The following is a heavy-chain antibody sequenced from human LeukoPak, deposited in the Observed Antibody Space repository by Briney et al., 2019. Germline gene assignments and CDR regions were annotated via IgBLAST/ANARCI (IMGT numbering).Heavy chain of an antibody. J-gene: IGHJ3*02. CDR3: ARDSYDYGDPDAFDI. CDR2: ISSSGSTI. CDR1: GFTFSSYE. V-gene: IGHV3-48*03. D-gene: IGHD4-17*01. Sequence: GGSLRLSCAASGFTFSSYEMNWVRQAPGKGLEWVSYISSSGSTIYYADSVKGRFTISRDNAKNSLYLQMNSLRAEDTAVYYCARDSYDYGDPDAFDIWGKGTTVTVSS.